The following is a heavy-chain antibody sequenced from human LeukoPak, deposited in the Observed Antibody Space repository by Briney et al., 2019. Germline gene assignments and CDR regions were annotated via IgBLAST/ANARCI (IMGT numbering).Heavy chain of an antibody. CDR1: GFTFSSYA. Sequence: GRSLTLSCAASGFTFSSYAMHWVRHAPGKGLEWVAVISYDGSNKYYEDSVKCRVTISRDNSKNTLYLQMNSLRAEDTAVYYCARGISVAGFYYYGMDVWGQGTTVTVSS. J-gene: IGHJ6*02. CDR3: ARGISVAGFYYYGMDV. V-gene: IGHV3-30-3*01. D-gene: IGHD6-19*01. CDR2: ISYDGSNK.